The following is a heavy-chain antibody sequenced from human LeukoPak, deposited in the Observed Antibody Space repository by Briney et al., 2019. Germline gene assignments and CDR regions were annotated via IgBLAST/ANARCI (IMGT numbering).Heavy chain of an antibody. J-gene: IGHJ5*02. CDR1: GSTFDDYG. V-gene: IGHV3-20*04. CDR3: ARFCDCSSTSCYPNWFDP. Sequence: PGGSLRLSCAASGSTFDDYGMSWVRQAPGKGLEWVSGINRNGSSTGYADSVKGRFTISRDNAKNSLYLQMNSLRAEDTAFYYCARFCDCSSTSCYPNWFDPWGQGTLVTLSS. D-gene: IGHD2-2*01. CDR2: INRNGSST.